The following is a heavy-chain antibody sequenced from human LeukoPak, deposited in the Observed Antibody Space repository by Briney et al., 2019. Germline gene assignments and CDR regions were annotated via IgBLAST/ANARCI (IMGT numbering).Heavy chain of an antibody. CDR3: AKEGAGIAGTGYFDY. CDR1: GFTFSSYA. CDR2: ISGSGGST. V-gene: IGHV3-23*01. Sequence: PGGSLRLSCAASGFTFSSYAMSWVRQAPGKGLGWVSAISGSGGSTYYADSVKGRFTISRDNSKNTVSLQMNSLRAEDTAVYYCAKEGAGIAGTGYFDYWGQGTLVTVSS. J-gene: IGHJ4*02. D-gene: IGHD6-13*01.